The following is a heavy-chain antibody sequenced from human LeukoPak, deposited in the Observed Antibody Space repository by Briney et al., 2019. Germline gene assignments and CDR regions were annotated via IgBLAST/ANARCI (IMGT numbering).Heavy chain of an antibody. J-gene: IGHJ4*02. Sequence: PGGSLRLSCVASGFTFSSCWMNWVRQAPGKGLEWVANIKQDGSEKYYVDSVKGRFTISRDNAKNSLYLQMNSLRAEDTAVYYCARDFYGGNSGDPSGGGYWGQGTLVTVSS. D-gene: IGHD4-23*01. CDR2: IKQDGSEK. CDR3: ARDFYGGNSGDPSGGGY. V-gene: IGHV3-7*01. CDR1: GFTFSSCW.